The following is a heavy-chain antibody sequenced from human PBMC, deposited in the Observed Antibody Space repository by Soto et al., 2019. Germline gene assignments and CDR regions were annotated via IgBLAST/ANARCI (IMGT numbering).Heavy chain of an antibody. Sequence: EVQLVESGGGLVKPGGSLRLSCAASGFTFTRYSMNWVRQAPGKGLEWVSSISSTSTFIYYADSVRGRFTISRDNAKNSLYLQMNSLRAEDTAAYYCTRVYGDYGTLSDYWGRGTLVTVSS. CDR3: TRVYGDYGTLSDY. D-gene: IGHD4-17*01. CDR1: GFTFTRYS. CDR2: ISSTSTFI. J-gene: IGHJ4*02. V-gene: IGHV3-21*01.